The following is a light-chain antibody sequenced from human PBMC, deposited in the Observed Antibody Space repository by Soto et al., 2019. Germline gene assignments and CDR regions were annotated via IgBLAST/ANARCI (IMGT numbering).Light chain of an antibody. J-gene: IGLJ3*02. V-gene: IGLV1-40*01. CDR3: QSYDRSLSGSRV. CDR1: NSNIGAGYD. CDR2: ANI. Sequence: QSVLTQPPSVSGAPGQRVSISCTGSNSNIGAGYDVNWYQQLPGTAPKLLIYANIDRPSGVPDRFSGSKSGASAFLVITGLQAEDEAAYYGQSYDRSLSGSRVFGGGTKLIVL.